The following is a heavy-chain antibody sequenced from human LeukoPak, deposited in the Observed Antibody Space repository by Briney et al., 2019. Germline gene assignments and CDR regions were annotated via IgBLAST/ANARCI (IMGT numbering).Heavy chain of an antibody. D-gene: IGHD6-19*01. J-gene: IGHJ4*02. CDR3: ARAQLSGWYASY. Sequence: GGSLRLSCAASGFTFSSYAMHWVRQAPGKGLEWVAVISYDGSNKYYADSVKGRFTISRDNSKNTLYLQMNSLRAEDTAVYYCARAQLSGWYASYWGQGTLVTVSS. CDR2: ISYDGSNK. CDR1: GFTFSSYA. V-gene: IGHV3-30-3*01.